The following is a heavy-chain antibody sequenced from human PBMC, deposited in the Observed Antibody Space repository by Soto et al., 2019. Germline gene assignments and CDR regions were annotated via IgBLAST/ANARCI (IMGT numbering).Heavy chain of an antibody. CDR1: GLTFSSYS. V-gene: IGHV3-21*01. CDR2: ISSSSSYI. D-gene: IGHD3-9*01. J-gene: IGHJ6*02. Sequence: PGGSLRLSCAASGLTFSSYSMNWVRQAPGKGLEWVSSISSSSSYIYYADSVKGRFTISRDNAKNSLYLQMNSLRAEDTAVYYCARDPAAYYDILTGPKIYYGMDVWGQGTTVTVSS. CDR3: ARDPAAYYDILTGPKIYYGMDV.